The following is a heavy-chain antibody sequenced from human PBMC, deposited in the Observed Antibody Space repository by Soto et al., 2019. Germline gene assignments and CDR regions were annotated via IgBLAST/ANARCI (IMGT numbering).Heavy chain of an antibody. Sequence: SLRLSCAASGFTFSSSSMNWVRQAPGKGLEWVSYISSSSIAIYYADSVKGRFTISRDNAKNSLYLQMNSLRAEDTAVYYCARLRGSSNWETPSWGQGTLVTVSS. CDR1: GFTFSSSS. J-gene: IGHJ4*02. CDR3: ARLRGSSNWETPS. D-gene: IGHD6-13*01. V-gene: IGHV3-48*01. CDR2: ISSSSIAI.